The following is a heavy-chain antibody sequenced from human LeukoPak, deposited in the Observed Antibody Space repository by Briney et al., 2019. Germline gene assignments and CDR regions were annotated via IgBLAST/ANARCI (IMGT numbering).Heavy chain of an antibody. CDR1: GFTFSDYY. CDR2: ISSSSSYT. J-gene: IGHJ5*02. Sequence: GGSLRLSCAAFGFTFSDYYMSWIRQAPGKGLEWVSYISSSSSYTNYADSVKGRFTISRDNAKNSLYLQMNSLRAEDTAVYYCARLYGDYLNWFDPWGQGTLVTVSS. D-gene: IGHD4-17*01. CDR3: ARLYGDYLNWFDP. V-gene: IGHV3-11*06.